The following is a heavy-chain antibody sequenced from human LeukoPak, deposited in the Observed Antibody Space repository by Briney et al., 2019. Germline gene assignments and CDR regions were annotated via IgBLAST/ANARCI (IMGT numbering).Heavy chain of an antibody. CDR3: AADLEIQLWFGVGYGMDV. J-gene: IGHJ6*02. CDR2: MVVGSGNT. V-gene: IGHV1-58*02. Sequence: GASVKVSCKTSGFTFTSSAMQWVRQARGQRLEWIGWMVVGSGNTKYAQKFQERVAITRDTSTSTAYMELSSLRSEDTAVYYCAADLEIQLWFGVGYGMDVWGQGTTVTVSS. CDR1: GFTFTSSA. D-gene: IGHD5-18*01.